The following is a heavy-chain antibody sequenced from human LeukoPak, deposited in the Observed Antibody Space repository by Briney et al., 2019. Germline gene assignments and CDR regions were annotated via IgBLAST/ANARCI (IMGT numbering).Heavy chain of an antibody. V-gene: IGHV4-59*01. D-gene: IGHD3-10*01. J-gene: IGHJ3*02. CDR3: ARDSITMVRGVIVAFDI. CDR1: GGSISSYY. Sequence: PSETLSLTCTVSGGSISSYYWSWIRQPPGKGLEWIGYIYYSGSTNYNPSLKSRVTISVDTSKNQFSLKLSSVTAADTAVYYCARDSITMVRGVIVAFDIWGQGTMVTVSS. CDR2: IYYSGST.